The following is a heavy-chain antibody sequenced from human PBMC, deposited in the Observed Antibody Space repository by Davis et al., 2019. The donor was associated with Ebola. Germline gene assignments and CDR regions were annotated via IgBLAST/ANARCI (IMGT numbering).Heavy chain of an antibody. CDR1: GYSFTSYW. CDR2: IYPGDSDT. V-gene: IGHV5-51*01. CDR3: ASGYCSSGTCYKFQH. D-gene: IGHD2-2*02. Sequence: PGGSLRLSCKGSGYSFTSYWIGWVRQMPGKGLEWMGIIYPGDSDTRYSPSFQGQVTISADKSISTAYLQWSSLKASDTAMYYFASGYCSSGTCYKFQHWGQGTLVTVSS. J-gene: IGHJ1*01.